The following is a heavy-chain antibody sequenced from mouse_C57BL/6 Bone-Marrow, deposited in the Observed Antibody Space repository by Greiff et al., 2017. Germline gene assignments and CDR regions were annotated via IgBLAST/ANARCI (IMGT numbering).Heavy chain of an antibody. V-gene: IGHV1-61*01. Sequence: QVQLQQSGAELVRPGSSVKLSCKASGYTFTSYAMEWVQQTPGQGLEWIGNIYPSDSETHYNQKFKDKATLTVDKSSSTVYMQLSRLTSEDSAVXYCARKRWLAYAMDYWGQGTSVTVSS. D-gene: IGHD2-3*01. CDR2: IYPSDSET. J-gene: IGHJ4*01. CDR1: GYTFTSYA. CDR3: ARKRWLAYAMDY.